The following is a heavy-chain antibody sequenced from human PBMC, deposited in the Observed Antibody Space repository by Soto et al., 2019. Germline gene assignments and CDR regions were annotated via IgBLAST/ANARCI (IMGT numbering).Heavy chain of an antibody. CDR1: GFNFRVYW. D-gene: IGHD6-13*01. Sequence: GGSLRLSCSASGFNFRVYWMHWVRQAPGKGLVWVSRISNDGKTATYADSVEGRFTVSRDNANNMVYLQMNSLTAEDTAVYFRTRGGSWFDFWGQGTVVTVSS. V-gene: IGHV3-74*01. CDR2: ISNDGKTA. J-gene: IGHJ4*02. CDR3: TRGGSWFDF.